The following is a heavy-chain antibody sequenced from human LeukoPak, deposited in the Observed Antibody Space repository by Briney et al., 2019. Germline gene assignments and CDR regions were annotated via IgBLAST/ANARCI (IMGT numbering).Heavy chain of an antibody. CDR3: ARASYEYGDYYFDY. CDR2: IYYSGST. CDR1: GDSISSGGYY. V-gene: IGHV4-31*03. Sequence: SQTLSLTCTVSGDSISSGGYYWNWVRQHPGKGLEWIGYIYYSGSTYYTPSLQSRVTMSVDMSKNQFSLKLSSVTAADTAVYYCARASYEYGDYYFDYWGQGTLVTVSS. D-gene: IGHD4-17*01. J-gene: IGHJ4*02.